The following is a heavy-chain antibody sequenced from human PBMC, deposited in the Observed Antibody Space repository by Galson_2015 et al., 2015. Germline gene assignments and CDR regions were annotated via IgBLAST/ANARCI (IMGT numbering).Heavy chain of an antibody. CDR1: GFTFSSYS. V-gene: IGHV3-48*02. D-gene: IGHD3-3*01. J-gene: IGHJ6*03. Sequence: SLRLSCAASGFTFSSYSMNWVRQAPGKGLEWVSYISSSSSTIYYADSVKGRFTISRDNAKNSLHLQMNSLRDEDTAVYYCARARSDGAVIMSVANYYYYYMDVWGKGTTVTVSS. CDR2: ISSSSSTI. CDR3: ARARSDGAVIMSVANYYYYYMDV.